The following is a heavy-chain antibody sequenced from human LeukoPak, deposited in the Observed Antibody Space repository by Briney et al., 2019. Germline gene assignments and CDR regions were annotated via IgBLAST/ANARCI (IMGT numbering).Heavy chain of an antibody. V-gene: IGHV3-74*01. CDR1: GFTFTTYW. Sequence: GGSLRLSCAASGFTFTTYWMHWVRQVPGKWLVWVARINTDGRVTTYADSVKGRFTVSRDNAENTLYLQMSNPRPEDTAVYYCIRETHVGLHLEYWGQGTLATVTS. J-gene: IGHJ4*02. CDR2: INTDGRVT. D-gene: IGHD3-10*02. CDR3: IRETHVGLHLEY.